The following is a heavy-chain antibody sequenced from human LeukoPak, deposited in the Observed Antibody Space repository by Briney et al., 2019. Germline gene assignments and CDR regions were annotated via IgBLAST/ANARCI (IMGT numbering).Heavy chain of an antibody. J-gene: IGHJ4*02. V-gene: IGHV3-48*01. Sequence: GGSLRLSCAGSGFTFSSYSMNWVRQAPGKGLEWVSYISSSSNIIDYTDSVKGRFTIPRDNAKNSLYLQMNSLRAQDTAVYYCARARGYSYGYSDYWGQGTLVTVSS. CDR3: ARARGYSYGYSDY. CDR2: ISSSSNII. D-gene: IGHD5-18*01. CDR1: GFTFSSYS.